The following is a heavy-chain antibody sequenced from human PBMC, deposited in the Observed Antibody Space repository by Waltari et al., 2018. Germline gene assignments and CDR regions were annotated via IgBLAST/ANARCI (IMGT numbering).Heavy chain of an antibody. CDR3: TRGDYSGKPHPLDY. CDR1: GESISTTGSS. Sequence: QVQLQESGPGLVKPSQTLSLTCTVSGESISTTGSSWPWPRQHPGKGLEWNGYIFYTGSTYYNPSLKSRVSISLDKSSNQFSLKLTSVTAADTAMYYCTRGDYSGKPHPLDYWGQGTLVTVSS. CDR2: IFYTGST. V-gene: IGHV4-31*03. J-gene: IGHJ4*02. D-gene: IGHD4-4*01.